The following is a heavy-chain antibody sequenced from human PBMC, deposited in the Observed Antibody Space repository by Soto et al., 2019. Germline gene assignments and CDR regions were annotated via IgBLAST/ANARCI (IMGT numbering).Heavy chain of an antibody. Sequence: QVQVQQWGAGLLKTSETLSLTCAVYGGSLSGFYWNWIRQPPGKGLEGIGEINHSGGKSYNPSLKSRVTLSVDTSRNHFSLEVTSVAAADTAVYFCARRFEYTSCWFGGAFDIWGQGTMVTVSS. V-gene: IGHV4-34*02. D-gene: IGHD6-19*01. CDR2: INHSGGK. CDR3: ARRFEYTSCWFGGAFDI. CDR1: GGSLSGFY. J-gene: IGHJ3*02.